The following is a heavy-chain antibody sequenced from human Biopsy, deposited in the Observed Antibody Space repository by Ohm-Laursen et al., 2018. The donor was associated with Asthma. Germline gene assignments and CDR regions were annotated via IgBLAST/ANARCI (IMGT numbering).Heavy chain of an antibody. CDR2: IYYSGST. V-gene: IGHV4-31*03. J-gene: IGHJ5*02. CDR1: GGSINIGDYY. D-gene: IGHD4-17*01. Sequence: TLSLTCPVSGGSINIGDYYWSWIRQHPVKGLGWIGYIYYSGSTYYNPSLKSRVSISLDTSKNQFSLSLTSVTAADTAVYYCARTTYGDDGFDPWGQGTLVTVSS. CDR3: ARTTYGDDGFDP.